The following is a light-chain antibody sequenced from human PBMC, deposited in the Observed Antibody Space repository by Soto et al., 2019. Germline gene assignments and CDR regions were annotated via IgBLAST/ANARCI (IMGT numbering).Light chain of an antibody. CDR2: RTS. CDR1: QSVSSN. J-gene: IGKJ4*02. CDR3: QQYNNWPRAT. V-gene: IGKV3-15*01. Sequence: IVLTQSPGTLSPSPGERATLSCRASQSVSSNLAWYQQKPGQAPRLLMFRTSSRATGFPARFSGSGSGTEFNITISSLQSEDFGVYYCQQYNNWPRATFGGGTKV.